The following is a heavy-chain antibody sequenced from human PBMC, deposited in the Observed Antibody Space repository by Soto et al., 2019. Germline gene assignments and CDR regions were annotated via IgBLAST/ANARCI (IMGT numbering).Heavy chain of an antibody. D-gene: IGHD1-26*01. Sequence: GGSLRLSCAASGIIFSGYGMHWVRQAPGKGLEWVAVIRYDGSNEYYADSVRGRFAISRDNSKNTLYLQMNSLRAEDTAVYYCARDGVGATEFVGYFDYWGQGALVTVSS. J-gene: IGHJ4*02. CDR3: ARDGVGATEFVGYFDY. CDR2: IRYDGSNE. V-gene: IGHV3-33*01. CDR1: GIIFSGYG.